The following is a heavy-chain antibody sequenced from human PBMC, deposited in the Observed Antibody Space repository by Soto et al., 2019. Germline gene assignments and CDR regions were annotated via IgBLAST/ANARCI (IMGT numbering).Heavy chain of an antibody. CDR1: GGSISSSSYY. J-gene: IGHJ4*02. CDR3: ARRPGIAAAGSVPYCYFDY. Sequence: QLQLQESGPGLVKPSETLSLTCTVSGGSISSSSYYWGWIRQPPGKGLEWIGSIYYSGSTYYNPSLQSRVTISIDTSKNQFSLKLSSVTAADTAVYYCARRPGIAAAGSVPYCYFDYWGQGTLVTVSS. CDR2: IYYSGST. D-gene: IGHD6-13*01. V-gene: IGHV4-39*01.